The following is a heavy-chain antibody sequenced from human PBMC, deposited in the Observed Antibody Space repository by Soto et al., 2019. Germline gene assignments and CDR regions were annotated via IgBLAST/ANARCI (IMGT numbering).Heavy chain of an antibody. J-gene: IGHJ6*02. V-gene: IGHV3-30*18. Sequence: VAVISYDGSNKYYADSVKGRFTISRDNSKNTLYLQMNSLRAEDTAVYYCAKDTDFWSGYPGMGGMDVWGQGTTVTVSS. D-gene: IGHD3-3*01. CDR2: ISYDGSNK. CDR3: AKDTDFWSGYPGMGGMDV.